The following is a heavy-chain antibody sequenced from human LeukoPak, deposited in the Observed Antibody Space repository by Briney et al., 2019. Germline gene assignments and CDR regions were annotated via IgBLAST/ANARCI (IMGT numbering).Heavy chain of an antibody. J-gene: IGHJ4*02. CDR2: IYSGGST. CDR3: ARRLPTAWGADY. V-gene: IGHV3-53*01. Sequence: GGSLRLSCAASGFTVSNNYMTWVRRAPGKGPEWVSVIYSGGSTYYADSVKGRFTISRDNSKNTLYLQMNSLRAEDTAVYYCARRLPTAWGADYWGQGTLVTVSS. CDR1: GFTVSNNY. D-gene: IGHD7-27*01.